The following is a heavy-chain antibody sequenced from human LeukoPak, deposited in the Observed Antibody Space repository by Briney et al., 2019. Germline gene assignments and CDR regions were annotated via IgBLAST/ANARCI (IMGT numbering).Heavy chain of an antibody. D-gene: IGHD3-10*01. J-gene: IGHJ4*02. CDR2: MNPNSGNT. CDR3: ARGTGYGSGSRDY. V-gene: IGHV1-8*01. Sequence: ASVKVSCKASGYTFTNYDINWVRQAAGQGLEWMGWMNPNSGNTGYAQKFQGRVTMTRNVSISTAYMELSSLDSEDTAMYYCARGTGYGSGSRDYWGQGTLVAVSS. CDR1: GYTFTNYD.